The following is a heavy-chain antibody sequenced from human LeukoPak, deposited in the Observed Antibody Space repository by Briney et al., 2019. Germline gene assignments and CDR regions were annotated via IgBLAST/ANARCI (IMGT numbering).Heavy chain of an antibody. V-gene: IGHV4-34*01. Sequence: SETLSLTCAVYGGSFSGYYWSWIRQPPGKGLEWIGEINHSGSTNYNPSLKSRVTISVDTSKNQFSLKLSSVTAADTAVYYCARSPNHSNYAYYYYYGMDVWGQGTTVAVSS. D-gene: IGHD4-11*01. J-gene: IGHJ6*02. CDR2: INHSGST. CDR3: ARSPNHSNYAYYYYYGMDV. CDR1: GGSFSGYY.